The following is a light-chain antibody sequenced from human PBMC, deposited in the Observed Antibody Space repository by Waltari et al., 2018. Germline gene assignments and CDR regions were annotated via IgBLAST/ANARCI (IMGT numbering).Light chain of an antibody. CDR3: LQYNNWPPWT. CDR2: GAS. Sequence: EIVLTQAPATLSFSPGDRATLSCRASQSIQTFLAWYQQKPGQTPRLLIYGASTRATGIPVRFSGSGSGTEFTLTISSLQSEDFAVYYCLQYNNWPPWTFGQGTKVEIK. V-gene: IGKV3-15*01. CDR1: QSIQTF. J-gene: IGKJ1*01.